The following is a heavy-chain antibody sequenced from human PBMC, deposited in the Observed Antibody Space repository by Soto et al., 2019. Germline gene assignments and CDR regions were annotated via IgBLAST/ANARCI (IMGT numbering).Heavy chain of an antibody. J-gene: IGHJ4*02. Sequence: GASVKVSCKASGGTFSSYAISWVRQAPGQGLEWMGGIIPIFGTANYAQKFQGRVTITADESTSTAYMELSSLRSEDTAVYYCAREAIPVTMVRGVIMPFDYWGQGTLVTVSS. V-gene: IGHV1-69*13. CDR3: AREAIPVTMVRGVIMPFDY. CDR1: GGTFSSYA. D-gene: IGHD3-10*01. CDR2: IIPIFGTA.